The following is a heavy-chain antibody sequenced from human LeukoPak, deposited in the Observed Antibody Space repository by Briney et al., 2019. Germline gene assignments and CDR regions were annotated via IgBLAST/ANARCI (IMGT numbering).Heavy chain of an antibody. CDR1: GFTFSSYA. J-gene: IGHJ4*02. CDR2: ISYDGSNK. CDR3: ARGSYYYDSSGSPGSDYFDY. V-gene: IGHV3-30*04. Sequence: GGSLRLSCAASGFTFSSYAVHWVRQAPGKGLEWVAVISYDGSNKYYADSVKGRFTISRDNSKNTLYLQMNSLRAEDTAVYYCARGSYYYDSSGSPGSDYFDYWGQGTLVTVSS. D-gene: IGHD3-22*01.